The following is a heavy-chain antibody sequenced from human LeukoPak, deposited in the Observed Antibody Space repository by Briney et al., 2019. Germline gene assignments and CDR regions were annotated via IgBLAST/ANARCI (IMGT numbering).Heavy chain of an antibody. CDR2: INPEGSGT. D-gene: IGHD6-13*01. V-gene: IGHV3-74*01. CDR1: GFTFTRYW. Sequence: GGSLRLSCAASGFTFTRYWMHWVRQTPGKGLVWVSRINPEGSGTGYADSVKGRFTISRDNAKNTLYLQMNSLRAEDTAVYYCARGASVAAAGASPWGRGTPVTVSS. J-gene: IGHJ1*01. CDR3: ARGASVAAAGASP.